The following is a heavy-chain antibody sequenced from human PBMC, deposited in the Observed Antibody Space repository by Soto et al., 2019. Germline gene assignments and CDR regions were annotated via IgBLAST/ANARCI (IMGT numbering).Heavy chain of an antibody. Sequence: EVQLVESGGGLVQPGGSLRLDCAASGFTFSDYWMSWDRQAPGKGLEWVANIKQDGSEKYYVPSVEGRFTISRDNAKTSLYLQMNNLRAEDTAVYYCARDGVITFRGVIVLEMWGHGTMVTVSS. CDR1: GFTFSDYW. V-gene: IGHV3-7*01. CDR2: IKQDGSEK. J-gene: IGHJ3*02. D-gene: IGHD3-16*02. CDR3: ARDGVITFRGVIVLEM.